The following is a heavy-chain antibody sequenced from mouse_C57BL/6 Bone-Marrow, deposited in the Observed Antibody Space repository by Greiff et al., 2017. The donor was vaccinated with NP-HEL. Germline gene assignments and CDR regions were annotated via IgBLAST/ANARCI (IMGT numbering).Heavy chain of an antibody. CDR1: GYTFTSYW. V-gene: IGHV1-72*01. Sequence: QVQLQQPGAELVKPGASVKLSCKASGYTFTSYWMHWVKQRPGRGLEWIGRIDPNSGGTKYNEKFKSKATLTVDKPSSPAYMQLSSLTSEDSAVYDCARDRYYGLYYFDYWGQGTALTVSS. D-gene: IGHD1-2*01. CDR2: IDPNSGGT. CDR3: ARDRYYGLYYFDY. J-gene: IGHJ2*01.